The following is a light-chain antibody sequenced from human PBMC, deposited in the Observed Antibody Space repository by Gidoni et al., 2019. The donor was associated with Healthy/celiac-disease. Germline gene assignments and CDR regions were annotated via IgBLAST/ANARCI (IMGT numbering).Light chain of an antibody. Sequence: QSALTQPASVSWSPGQSITISCTGTSSDVGSYNLVSWYQQHPGKAPKLMIYEVSQRPSGVSNRFSGSKSGNTASLTISGLQAEDAADYYCCSDAGSSTLVFGGGTKLTVL. CDR2: EVS. CDR1: SSDVGSYNL. V-gene: IGLV2-23*02. CDR3: CSDAGSSTLV. J-gene: IGLJ3*02.